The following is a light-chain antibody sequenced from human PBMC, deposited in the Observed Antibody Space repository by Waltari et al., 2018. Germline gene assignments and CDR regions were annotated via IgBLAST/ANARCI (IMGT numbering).Light chain of an antibody. V-gene: IGLV1-44*01. Sequence: QSQLTQPPSASGTPGQPVSISCSGGDSNTGRNTVNRHQQFPGTAPKLLIYGRGQRPSGVPDRFSGSKSGTSASLVISGLLSEDEATYYCAGWDDNGNGRVIFGGGTKLTVL. CDR3: AGWDDNGNGRVI. CDR1: DSNTGRNT. J-gene: IGLJ2*01. CDR2: GRG.